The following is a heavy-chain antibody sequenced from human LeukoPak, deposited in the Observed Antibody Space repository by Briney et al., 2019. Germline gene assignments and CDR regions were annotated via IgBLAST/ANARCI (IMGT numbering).Heavy chain of an antibody. CDR2: ISSSSSTI. V-gene: IGHV3-48*04. CDR1: GFTFSSYS. D-gene: IGHD3-22*01. Sequence: PGGSLRLSCAASGFTFSSYSIDWVRQAPGKGLEWLSYISSSSSTIYYADSVKGRFTISRDNAENSVYLQMNSLRAEDTAVYYCARVWSSGYTKDYWGQGTLVTVSS. CDR3: ARVWSSGYTKDY. J-gene: IGHJ4*02.